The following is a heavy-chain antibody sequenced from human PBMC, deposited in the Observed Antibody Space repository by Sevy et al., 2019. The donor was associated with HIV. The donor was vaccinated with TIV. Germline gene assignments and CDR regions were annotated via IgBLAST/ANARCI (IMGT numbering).Heavy chain of an antibody. CDR1: GGSFSGYF. CDR3: AREGGDYDILTGYSPRYGMDV. D-gene: IGHD3-9*01. CDR2: INHSGST. Sequence: SETLSLTCVVSGGSFSGYFWSWIRQPPGKGLEWIGEINHSGSTNYNPSLKGRFTISVDTSKNRFSLKLGSVTAADTAVYYCAREGGDYDILTGYSPRYGMDVWGQGTTVTVSS. V-gene: IGHV4-34*01. J-gene: IGHJ6*02.